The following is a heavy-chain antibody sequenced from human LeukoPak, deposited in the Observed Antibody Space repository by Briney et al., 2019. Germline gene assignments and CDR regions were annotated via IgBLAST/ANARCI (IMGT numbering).Heavy chain of an antibody. D-gene: IGHD3-22*01. J-gene: IGHJ3*01. Sequence: SGPTLVNPTQTLTLTCAFSGFSLTTRGVGVAWIRQPPGKALEWLALIYWNDEKRYRPSLQSRLIITKDTSKNQVVLTMTNMDPVDTATYYCANRRSNYYDSSGYPLDAFDVWGQGTMVTVSS. CDR2: IYWNDEK. CDR3: ANRRSNYYDSSGYPLDAFDV. V-gene: IGHV2-5*01. CDR1: GFSLTTRGVG.